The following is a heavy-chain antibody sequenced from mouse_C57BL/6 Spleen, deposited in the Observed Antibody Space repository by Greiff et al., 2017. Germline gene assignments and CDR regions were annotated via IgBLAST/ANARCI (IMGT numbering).Heavy chain of an antibody. CDR2: ISDSGSYT. Sequence: EVQLMESGGGLVKPGGSLKLSCAASGFTFSSYAMSWVRQTPEKRLEWVATISDSGSYTYYPDNVKGRFTISRDNAKNNLYLQMSHLKSEDTAMYYCARENYDGYQYYFDYWGQGTTLTVSS. D-gene: IGHD2-3*01. V-gene: IGHV5-4*01. CDR3: ARENYDGYQYYFDY. CDR1: GFTFSSYA. J-gene: IGHJ2*01.